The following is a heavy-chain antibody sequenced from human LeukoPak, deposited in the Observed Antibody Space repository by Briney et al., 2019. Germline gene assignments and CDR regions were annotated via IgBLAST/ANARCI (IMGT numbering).Heavy chain of an antibody. Sequence: GGSLRLSCAASGFTFSSYEMNWVRQASGKGLEWVSSISGSSSYIYYEDSLKGRFTISRDNAKNSLYLQINSLRAEDTAVYYCARTASEDRYTSGWPIGYWGQGTLVTVSS. CDR3: ARTASEDRYTSGWPIGY. J-gene: IGHJ4*02. V-gene: IGHV3-21*01. D-gene: IGHD6-19*01. CDR1: GFTFSSYE. CDR2: ISGSSSYI.